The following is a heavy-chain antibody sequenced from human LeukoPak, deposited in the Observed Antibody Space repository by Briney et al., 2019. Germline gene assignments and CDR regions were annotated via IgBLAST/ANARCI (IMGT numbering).Heavy chain of an antibody. CDR3: ARSPLGSPIDY. D-gene: IGHD1-26*01. CDR1: GGSISSGDYY. V-gene: IGHV4-30-4*08. Sequence: SQTLSLTCTVSGGSISSGDYYWSWIRQPPGKGLEWIGYIYYSGSTYYNPPLKSRVTISVDTSKNQFSLKLSSVTAADTAVYYCARSPLGSPIDYWGQGTLVTVSS. CDR2: IYYSGST. J-gene: IGHJ4*02.